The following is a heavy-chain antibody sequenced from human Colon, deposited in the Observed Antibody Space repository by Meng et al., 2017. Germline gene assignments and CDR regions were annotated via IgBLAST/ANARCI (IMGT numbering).Heavy chain of an antibody. V-gene: IGHV4-4*02. CDR2: IYHGGNT. CDR3: SRGVVAGAVVWFDP. CDR1: GGSINSSNW. D-gene: IGHD2-2*01. J-gene: IGHJ5*02. Sequence: QVQLQESGPGLVKPSGNLSLSCAVSGGSINSSNWWLWVRQPPGKGLEWLGEIYHGGNTNYNPSLKSRVTLSLDKSQNQFSLRLTSVTAADTAMYYCSRGVVAGAVVWFDPWGPGTLVTVSS.